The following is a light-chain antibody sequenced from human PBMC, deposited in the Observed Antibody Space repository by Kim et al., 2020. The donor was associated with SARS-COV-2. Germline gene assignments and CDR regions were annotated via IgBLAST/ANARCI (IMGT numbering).Light chain of an antibody. CDR1: QGISSY. CDR3: QQLNSYPMYT. J-gene: IGKJ2*01. CDR2: AAS. Sequence: DIQLTQSPSFLSASVGDRVTITCRASQGISSYLAWYQQKPGKAPKLLIYAASTLQSGVPSRFSGSGSGTEFTLTISSLQPEDFATDYCQQLNSYPMYTFGQGTKLEI. V-gene: IGKV1-9*01.